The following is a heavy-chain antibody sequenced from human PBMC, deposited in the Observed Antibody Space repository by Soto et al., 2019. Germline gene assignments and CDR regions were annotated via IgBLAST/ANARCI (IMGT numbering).Heavy chain of an antibody. V-gene: IGHV1-18*01. D-gene: IGHD2-21*01. CDR3: ARGEFCGGAPGCRDMDV. CDR2: ISAYNGNT. J-gene: IGHJ6*02. CDR1: GYTFLSHS. Sequence: ASLKVSCKSSGYTFLSHSITWVRLAPGQGLEWMGRISAYNGNTNYAQKFQGRVTMTTDTSTSTAYMELRSLRSDDTAVYYCARGEFCGGAPGCRDMDVWGQGTTVTVSS.